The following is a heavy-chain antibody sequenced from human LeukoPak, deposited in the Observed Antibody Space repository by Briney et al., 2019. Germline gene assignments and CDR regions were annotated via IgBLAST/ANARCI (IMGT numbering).Heavy chain of an antibody. CDR1: GFTVSSYA. V-gene: IGHV3-30-3*01. J-gene: IGHJ4*02. D-gene: IGHD2/OR15-2a*01. Sequence: PGGSLRLSCAASGFTVSSYAMHWVRQAPGKGLEWVAVISYDGSNKYYADSVKGRFTISRDNSRNTLYLQMNSLRAEDTAVYYCARVLRGNIDYWGQGTLVTVSS. CDR3: ARVLRGNIDY. CDR2: ISYDGSNK.